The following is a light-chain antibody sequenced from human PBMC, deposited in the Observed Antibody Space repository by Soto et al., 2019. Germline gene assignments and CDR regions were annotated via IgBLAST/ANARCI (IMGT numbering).Light chain of an antibody. Sequence: QTVVTQEPSFSVSPGGTVTLTCGLSSGSVSTTYYPSWYQQTPGQAPRTLIYSTHTRSSGVPDRFSGSILGNKAALTITGAQAADESNYYCVPYMGSGIYVFGTGTKLTVL. CDR3: VPYMGSGIYV. CDR2: STH. V-gene: IGLV8-61*01. J-gene: IGLJ1*01. CDR1: SGSVSTTYY.